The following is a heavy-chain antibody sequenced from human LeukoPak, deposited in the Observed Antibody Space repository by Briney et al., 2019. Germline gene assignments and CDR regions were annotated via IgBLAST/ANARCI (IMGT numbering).Heavy chain of an antibody. J-gene: IGHJ3*02. D-gene: IGHD2-2*02. CDR1: GGSISSYY. CDR2: IYTSGST. V-gene: IGHV4-4*07. Sequence: SETLSLTCTVSGGSISSYYWSWIRQPAGKGLEWIGRIYTSGSTNYSPSLKSRVTMSVDTSKNPFSLKLSSVTAADTAVYYCAREEGRYCSSTSCYIGAFDIWGQGTKVTVSS. CDR3: AREEGRYCSSTSCYIGAFDI.